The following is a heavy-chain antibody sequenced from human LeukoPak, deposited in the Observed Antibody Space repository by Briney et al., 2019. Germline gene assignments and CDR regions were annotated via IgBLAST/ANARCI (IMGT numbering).Heavy chain of an antibody. CDR1: GYTFTGYY. V-gene: IGHV1-2*06. CDR3: ARSLYDSSGTDY. D-gene: IGHD3-22*01. J-gene: IGHJ4*02. CDR2: INPNSGGT. Sequence: ASVKVSCKASGYTFTGYYMHWVRQAPGQGLEWMGRINPNSGGTNYEQKFQGRVTMTRDTSISTAYMELSRLRSDDTAVYYCARSLYDSSGTDYWGQGTLVTVSS.